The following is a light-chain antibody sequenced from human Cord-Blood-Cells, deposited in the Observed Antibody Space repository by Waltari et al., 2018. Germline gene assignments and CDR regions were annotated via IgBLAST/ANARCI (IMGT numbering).Light chain of an antibody. CDR1: SSDVGSYKL. CDR2: EGS. CDR3: CSYAGSSSVV. V-gene: IGLV2-23*01. Sequence: QSALTQPASVSGSPGQSLTISCAGTSSDVGSYKLVSWYQQHPGKAPKLRIYEGSKRPSGVSNRFSGSKSGNTASLTISGLQAEDEADYYCCSYAGSSSVVFGGGTKLTVL. J-gene: IGLJ2*01.